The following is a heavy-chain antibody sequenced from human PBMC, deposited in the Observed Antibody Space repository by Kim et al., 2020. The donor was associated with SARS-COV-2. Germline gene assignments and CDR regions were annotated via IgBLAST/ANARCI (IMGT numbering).Heavy chain of an antibody. CDR1: GGSISSYY. D-gene: IGHD2-21*02. V-gene: IGHV4-59*01. Sequence: SETLSLTCIVSGGSISSYYWNWIRQPPGKGLEWIGYVYYSGSTNYNPSLKSRVTISVDTSKNQFSLKLRSVTAADTAVYYCARSSYCGGDCYLLDYWGQGTPVTVSS. CDR2: VYYSGST. CDR3: ARSSYCGGDCYLLDY. J-gene: IGHJ4*02.